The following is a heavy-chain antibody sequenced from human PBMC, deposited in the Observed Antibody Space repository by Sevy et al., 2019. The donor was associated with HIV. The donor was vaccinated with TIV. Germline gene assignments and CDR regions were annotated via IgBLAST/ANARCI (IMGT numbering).Heavy chain of an antibody. V-gene: IGHV3-23*01. CDR3: XXXLXXXDXXXPPSTLSFDY. CDR2: ISGSGGST. Sequence: GSLRLSCAASGFTFSSYAMSWVRQAPGKGLEWVSAISGSGGSTYYADSVKGRFTISRDNSKNTLYLQMNSLRAEDTXXXXXXXXLXXXDXXXPPSTLSFDYWGQGTLVTVSS. J-gene: IGHJ4*02. CDR1: GFTFSSYA.